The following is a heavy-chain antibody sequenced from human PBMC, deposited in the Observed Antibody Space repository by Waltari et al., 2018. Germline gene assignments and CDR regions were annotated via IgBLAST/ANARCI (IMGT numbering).Heavy chain of an antibody. CDR1: GDSVPSNSGA. J-gene: IGHJ4*02. V-gene: IGHV6-1*01. D-gene: IGHD6-13*01. CDR2: TYYRSKWYN. Sequence: QVQLQQSGPGLVKPSQTLSLTGTIPGDSVPSNSGAWNWGRQSPSGGLVWLGRTYYRSKWYNDYTESVKSRITINGDTSKNQFSLQLNSVTPEDTAVYYCARGWALDYWGQGTLVTVSS. CDR3: ARGWALDY.